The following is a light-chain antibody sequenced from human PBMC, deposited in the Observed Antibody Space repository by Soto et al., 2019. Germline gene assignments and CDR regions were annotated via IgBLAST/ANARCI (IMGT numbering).Light chain of an antibody. CDR3: QQANSFPRT. CDR2: AAS. V-gene: IGKV1-12*01. CDR1: RAVSNG. J-gene: IGKJ4*01. Sequence: DIQMTPSPSSVSAFVVNRVTITCRASRAVSNGLARYQKKPRDAPQLLIYAASNLQSGVPSRFSGSGSGTDFTLTNLSLQAEDLASFYCQQANSFPRTFGGGTKVDIK.